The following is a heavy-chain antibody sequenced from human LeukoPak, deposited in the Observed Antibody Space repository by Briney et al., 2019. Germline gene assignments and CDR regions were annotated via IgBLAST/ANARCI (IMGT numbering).Heavy chain of an antibody. Sequence: PGGSLRLSCAASGFTFSSYSMNWVRQAPGKGLEWVSSISSSAGYMYYADSVKGRFTISRDNAKNSLYLQMNSLRAEDTAIYYCARGPWDYYDSSNYRTFDYWGQGTLVTVSS. CDR1: GFTFSSYS. CDR3: ARGPWDYYDSSNYRTFDY. J-gene: IGHJ4*02. V-gene: IGHV3-21*01. D-gene: IGHD3-22*01. CDR2: ISSSAGYM.